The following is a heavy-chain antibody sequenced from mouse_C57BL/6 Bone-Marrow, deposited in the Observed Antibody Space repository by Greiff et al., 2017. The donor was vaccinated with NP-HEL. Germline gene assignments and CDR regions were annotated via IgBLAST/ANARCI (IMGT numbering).Heavy chain of an antibody. V-gene: IGHV5-16*01. CDR3: ARDRGNWAFDY. J-gene: IGHJ2*01. D-gene: IGHD4-1*02. Sequence: EVKLVESEGGLVQPGSSMKLSCTASGFTFSDYYMAWVRQVPEKGLEWVANINYDGSSTYYLDSLKSRFIISRDNAKNILYLQMSSLKSEDTATYYCARDRGNWAFDYWGQGTTLTVSS. CDR2: INYDGSST. CDR1: GFTFSDYY.